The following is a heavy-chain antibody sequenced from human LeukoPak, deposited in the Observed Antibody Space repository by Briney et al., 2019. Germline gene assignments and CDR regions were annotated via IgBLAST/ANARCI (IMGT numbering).Heavy chain of an antibody. CDR2: FSAYNGNT. Sequence: ASVKVSCKASGYTFTSYGISWVRQAPGQGREWMGWFSAYNGNTNYAQKLQGRVTMTTDTSTSTAYMELRSLRSDDTAVYYCARVGIAVAGTGSWFDPWGQGTLVTVSS. CDR1: GYTFTSYG. V-gene: IGHV1-18*01. CDR3: ARVGIAVAGTGSWFDP. D-gene: IGHD6-19*01. J-gene: IGHJ5*02.